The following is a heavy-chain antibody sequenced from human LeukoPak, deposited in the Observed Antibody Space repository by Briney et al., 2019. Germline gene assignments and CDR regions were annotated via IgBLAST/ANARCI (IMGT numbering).Heavy chain of an antibody. CDR3: ARLPRGDYWNYYYYYMDV. Sequence: PSETLSLTCTVSGYSISSGYYWGWIRQPPGKGLEWIGSIYHSGSTYYNPSLKSRVTISVDTSKNQFSLKLSSVTAADTAVYYCARLPRGDYWNYYYYYMDVWGKGTTVTISS. CDR2: IYHSGST. D-gene: IGHD4-17*01. CDR1: GYSISSGYY. J-gene: IGHJ6*03. V-gene: IGHV4-38-2*02.